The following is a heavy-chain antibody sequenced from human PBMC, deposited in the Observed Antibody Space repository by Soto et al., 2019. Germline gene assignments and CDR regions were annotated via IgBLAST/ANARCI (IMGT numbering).Heavy chain of an antibody. CDR2: IIPVFGTA. J-gene: IGHJ6*02. CDR1: GGTLRNYG. Sequence: QVQLVQSGAEVKKPGSSVRVSCKASGGTLRNYGISWVRQAPGQGLEWMGGIIPVFGTANYAQKFQGRVTITAXEPTXTXYMDVTSLRSEDTAVYYCSRGDATKIVVTTYYGMDVWGQGTTVTVSS. CDR3: SRGDATKIVVTTYYGMDV. D-gene: IGHD4-17*01. V-gene: IGHV1-69*12.